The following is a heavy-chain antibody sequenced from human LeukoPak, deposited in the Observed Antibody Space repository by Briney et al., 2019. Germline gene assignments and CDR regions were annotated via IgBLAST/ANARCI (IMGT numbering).Heavy chain of an antibody. Sequence: AASVKVSCKASGYTFTGYYMHWVRQAPGQGLEWMGWINPNSGGTNYAQKFQGRVTMTRDTSISTAYMELSRLRSDDTAVYYCAREKSKRSGSYFGPLGYWGQGTLVTVSS. CDR2: INPNSGGT. J-gene: IGHJ4*02. CDR1: GYTFTGYY. V-gene: IGHV1-2*02. D-gene: IGHD1-26*01. CDR3: AREKSKRSGSYFGPLGY.